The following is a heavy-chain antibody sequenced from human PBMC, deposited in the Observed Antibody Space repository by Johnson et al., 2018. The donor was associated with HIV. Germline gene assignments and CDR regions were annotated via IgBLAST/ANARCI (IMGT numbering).Heavy chain of an antibody. V-gene: IGHV3-20*04. Sequence: VQLVESGGGLVQPGRSLRLSCVGSGFMFDDYAMSWVRQVPGKGLEWVSGIDWTGANAGYAYSVKGRFTIFRDNAKNSLYIQMSGLREEDTALYYCASHAGGGFTYGLFQHGGRGTLVTVSS. CDR3: ASHAGGGFTYGLFQH. D-gene: IGHD5-24*01. CDR2: IDWTGANA. J-gene: IGHJ1*01. CDR1: GFMFDDYA.